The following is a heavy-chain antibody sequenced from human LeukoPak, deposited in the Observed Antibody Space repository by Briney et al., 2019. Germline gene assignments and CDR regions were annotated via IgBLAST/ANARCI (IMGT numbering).Heavy chain of an antibody. CDR1: GGSISNYY. V-gene: IGHV4-4*07. CDR2: IYTSGNT. Sequence: SETLSLTCTVPGGSISNYYWNWIRQPAGKGLEWIGRIYTSGNTNYNPSLRSRVTISVDTSKNQFSLKLSSVTAADTAVYYCARGTYCSGGSCYSISDYYYYYMDVWGKGTTVTVSS. CDR3: ARGTYCSGGSCYSISDYYYYYMDV. D-gene: IGHD2-15*01. J-gene: IGHJ6*03.